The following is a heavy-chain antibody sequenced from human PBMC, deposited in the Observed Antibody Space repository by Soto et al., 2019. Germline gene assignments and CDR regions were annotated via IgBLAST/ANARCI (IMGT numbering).Heavy chain of an antibody. D-gene: IGHD3-9*01. J-gene: IGHJ4*02. CDR2: INHSGST. V-gene: IGHV4-34*01. Sequence: PSETLSLTCAVYGGSFSGYYWSWIRQPPGKGLEWIGEINHSGSTNYNPSLKSRVTISVDTSKNQFSLKLSSVTAADTAVYYCARGPPRLRYFDWSPRYWGQGTLVTVSS. CDR3: ARGPPRLRYFDWSPRY. CDR1: GGSFSGYY.